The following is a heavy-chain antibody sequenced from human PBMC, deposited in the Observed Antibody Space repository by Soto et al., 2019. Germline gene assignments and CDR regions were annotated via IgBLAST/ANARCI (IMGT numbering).Heavy chain of an antibody. CDR1: GVPFNSYG. D-gene: IGHD5-12*01. J-gene: IGHJ4*02. V-gene: IGHV1-69*06. Sequence: QVALLQSGTEVKRPGSSVKVSCKASGVPFNSYGFAWVRQAPGRGLEWVGGINPASQSRNYEQSLQGRVTIPDDTSTTTAYMELSGLTSEDTAGYYCARMKLARLDHWGQGTLVTFSS. CDR3: ARMKLARLDH. CDR2: INPASQSR.